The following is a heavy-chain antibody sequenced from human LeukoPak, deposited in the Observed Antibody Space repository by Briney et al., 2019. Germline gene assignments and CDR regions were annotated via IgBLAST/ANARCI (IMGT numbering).Heavy chain of an antibody. D-gene: IGHD1-14*01. Sequence: GASVKVSCKVSGYTLTELSMHWVRQAPGKRLEWMGGFNPEDGETIYAQKFQGRVTMTEDTSTDTAHMELSSLRSEDTAVYYCATETTYDPAFDLWGRGTLVTVPS. CDR2: FNPEDGET. CDR3: ATETTYDPAFDL. V-gene: IGHV1-24*01. J-gene: IGHJ2*01. CDR1: GYTLTELS.